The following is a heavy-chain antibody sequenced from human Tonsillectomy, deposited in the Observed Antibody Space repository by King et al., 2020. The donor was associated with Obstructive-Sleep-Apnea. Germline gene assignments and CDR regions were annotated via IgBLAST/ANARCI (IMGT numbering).Heavy chain of an antibody. CDR2: ISWSSTSI. J-gene: IGHJ4*02. CDR3: AKGYDSSGYVPYY. V-gene: IGHV3-9*01. D-gene: IGHD3-22*01. Sequence: VQLVESGGGLVQPGRSLRLSCAASGFAFDDYAMHWVRQAPGKGLEWVSSISWSSTSIAYADSLKGRFTISRDNAKKSLFLQMNSLRTEDTALYYCAKGYDSSGYVPYYWGQGTLVTVSS. CDR1: GFAFDDYA.